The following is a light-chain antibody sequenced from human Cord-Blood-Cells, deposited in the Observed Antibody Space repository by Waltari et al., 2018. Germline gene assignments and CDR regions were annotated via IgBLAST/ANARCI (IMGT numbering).Light chain of an antibody. Sequence: QSALTQPASVSGSPGKSLTISCTGTSSDVGGYNYVSWYQQHPGKAPKLMIYYVSNRPSVVASRFSGSTSATAASLTISGLPAEDEADYYCSSYTSSSTWVFGGGTKLTVL. CDR1: SSDVGGYNY. CDR3: SSYTSSSTWV. J-gene: IGLJ3*02. V-gene: IGLV2-14*03. CDR2: YVS.